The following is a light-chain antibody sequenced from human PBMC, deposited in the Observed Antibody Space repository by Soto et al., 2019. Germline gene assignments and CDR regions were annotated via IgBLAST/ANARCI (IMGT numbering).Light chain of an antibody. CDR1: SSNIGAHYD. Sequence: QSVLTQPPSVSGAPGQRVTISCTGSSSNIGAHYDVHWYQQLPGTAPKLLIYGNSNRPSGVPDRFSGSKSGTSASLAITGLQAEDEADYYCQSYDNSLSVYVFGTGPKVTVL. J-gene: IGLJ1*01. CDR3: QSYDNSLSVYV. V-gene: IGLV1-40*01. CDR2: GNS.